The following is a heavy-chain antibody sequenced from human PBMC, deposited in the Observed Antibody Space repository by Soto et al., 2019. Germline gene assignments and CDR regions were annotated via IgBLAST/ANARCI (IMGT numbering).Heavy chain of an antibody. CDR2: TIPILGIA. CDR1: GGTFSSYT. V-gene: IGHV1-69*08. CDR3: AREGVVAGGMDV. J-gene: IGHJ6*02. Sequence: QVQLVQSGAEVKKPGSSVKVSCKASGGTFSSYTIYWVRQAPGQGLEWMGRTIPILGIANYAQKFQGRVTITAGKYTRTANMELTSRRSEDTAVYYCAREGVVAGGMDVWGQGTTVTVS. D-gene: IGHD2-15*01.